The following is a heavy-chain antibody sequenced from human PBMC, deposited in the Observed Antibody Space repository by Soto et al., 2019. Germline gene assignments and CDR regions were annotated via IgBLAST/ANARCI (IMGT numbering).Heavy chain of an antibody. CDR2: IYYSGST. J-gene: IGHJ6*03. Sequence: SETLSLTCTVSGGSISSSSYYWGWIRQPPGKGLEWIGSIYYSGSTYYNPSLKSRVTISVDTSKNQFSLKLSSVTAADTAVYYCARLGGEYSSSSDYYYYMDVWGKGTTVTVSS. CDR1: GGSISSSSYY. V-gene: IGHV4-39*01. D-gene: IGHD6-6*01. CDR3: ARLGGEYSSSSDYYYYMDV.